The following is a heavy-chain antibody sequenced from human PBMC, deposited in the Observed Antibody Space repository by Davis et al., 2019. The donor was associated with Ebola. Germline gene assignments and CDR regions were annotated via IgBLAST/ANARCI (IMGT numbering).Heavy chain of an antibody. J-gene: IGHJ4*02. V-gene: IGHV3-7*03. D-gene: IGHD4/OR15-4a*01. Sequence: GESLKISCAASGFTFSNFAMFWVRQAPGKGLEWVASIQPDGSGEYYVDSVKGRFTISRDNAKNSVYLQMNSLRDEDTAVYYCARLFDYRTIYDYWGQGTRITVSS. CDR3: ARLFDYRTIYDY. CDR1: GFTFSNFA. CDR2: IQPDGSGE.